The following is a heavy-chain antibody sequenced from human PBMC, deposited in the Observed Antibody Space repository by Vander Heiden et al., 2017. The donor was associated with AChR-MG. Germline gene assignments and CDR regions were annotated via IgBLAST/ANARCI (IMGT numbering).Heavy chain of an antibody. CDR1: GFTFSNAW. CDR3: TSSPGRQHVY. Sequence: EVQLVESGGRLVKPGGSLRLPCAAAGFTFSNAWMSWVRQAPGKGLEWVGRIKSKTDGETTDSAAPVKGRFTISRDDSKNTLYLQMNSLKTEDTAVYYCTSSPGRQHVYWGQGTLVTVSS. CDR2: IKSKTDGETT. D-gene: IGHD6-13*01. J-gene: IGHJ4*02. V-gene: IGHV3-15*01.